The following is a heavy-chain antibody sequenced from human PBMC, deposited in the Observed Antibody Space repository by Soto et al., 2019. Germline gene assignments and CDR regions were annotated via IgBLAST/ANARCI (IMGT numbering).Heavy chain of an antibody. CDR1: VDSIRSYY. D-gene: IGHD1-26*01. CDR3: ARCFSGNYPSRPEEQYYFDS. Sequence: SETLSLTCTVSVDSIRSYYWSWIRQPPGNGLEWIGYIYYSGYTSYNPSLKSRVTISVDTSKNQFSLKLNSVTAADTAVYYCARCFSGNYPSRPEEQYYFDSWGQGTLVTVSS. J-gene: IGHJ4*02. V-gene: IGHV4-59*01. CDR2: IYYSGYT.